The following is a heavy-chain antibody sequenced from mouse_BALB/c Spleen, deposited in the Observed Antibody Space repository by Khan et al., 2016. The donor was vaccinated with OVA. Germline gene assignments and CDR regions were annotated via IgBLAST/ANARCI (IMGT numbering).Heavy chain of an antibody. V-gene: IGHV1S81*02. CDR3: TRGVAWATMISWFAY. J-gene: IGHJ3*01. D-gene: IGHD2-4*01. CDR1: GYTFTSYY. CDR2: INPSNGGT. Sequence: QVQLQQSGAELVKPGASVKLSCKASGYTFTSYYMYWVKQRPGQGLEWIGGINPSNGGTNFNEKLKSKATLTVDKSSSTAYMPRSSLTSEDSAVYYCTRGVAWATMISWFAYWGQGTLVTVSA.